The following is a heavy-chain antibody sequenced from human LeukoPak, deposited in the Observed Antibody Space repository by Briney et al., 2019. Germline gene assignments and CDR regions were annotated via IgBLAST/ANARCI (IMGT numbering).Heavy chain of an antibody. J-gene: IGHJ4*02. Sequence: SETLSLTCTVSGGSISSSSYYWGWIRQPPGKGLEWIGSIYYSGSTYYNPSLKSRVTISVDTSKNQFSLELSSVTAADTAVYYCATGGDGYNYDWGQGTLVTVSS. V-gene: IGHV4-39*01. CDR2: IYYSGST. D-gene: IGHD5-24*01. CDR1: GGSISSSSYY. CDR3: ATGGDGYNYD.